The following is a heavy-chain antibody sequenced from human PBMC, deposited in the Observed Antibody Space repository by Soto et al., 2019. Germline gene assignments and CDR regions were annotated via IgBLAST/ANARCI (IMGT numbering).Heavy chain of an antibody. V-gene: IGHV4-34*01. D-gene: IGHD3-9*01. CDR2: INHSGST. Sequence: SATLSLTCAVYGASFSGYYWSWFRQPPGKGLEWIGEINHSGSTNYNPSLKSRVTISVDTSKNQFSLKLSSVTAADTAVYYCASERYFEGTRAFDIWGQGTMVT. J-gene: IGHJ3*02. CDR3: ASERYFEGTRAFDI. CDR1: GASFSGYY.